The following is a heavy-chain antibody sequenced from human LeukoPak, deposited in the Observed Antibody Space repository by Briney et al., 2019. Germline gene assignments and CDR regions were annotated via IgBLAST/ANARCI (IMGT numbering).Heavy chain of an antibody. J-gene: IGHJ4*01. CDR2: IYPGDSDT. D-gene: IGHD3-10*01. V-gene: IGHV5-51*01. CDR1: GYSFTSYW. CDR3: ARVRGELLSQYYFDY. Sequence: GESLKISCKGSGYSFTSYWIGWVRQMPGKGLEWMGIIYPGDSDTRYSPSFQGQVTISADKSINTAYLQWSSLKASDTAIYYCARVRGELLSQYYFDYWGQGTLVTVSS.